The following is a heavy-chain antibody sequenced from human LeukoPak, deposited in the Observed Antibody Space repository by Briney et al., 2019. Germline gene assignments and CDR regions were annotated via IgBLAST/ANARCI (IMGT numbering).Heavy chain of an antibody. CDR1: GFTFSSYS. Sequence: GGSLRLSCAASGFTFSSYSMNWVRQAPGKGLEWVSYISSSSSTIYYADSVKGRFTISRDNAKNSLYLQMNSLRDEDTAVYYCASPVFPHGYFQHWGQGTLVTVSS. D-gene: IGHD3-10*01. V-gene: IGHV3-48*02. J-gene: IGHJ1*01. CDR2: ISSSSSTI. CDR3: ASPVFPHGYFQH.